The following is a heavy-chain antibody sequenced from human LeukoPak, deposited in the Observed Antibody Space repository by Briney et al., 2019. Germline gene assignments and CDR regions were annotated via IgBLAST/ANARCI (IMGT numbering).Heavy chain of an antibody. CDR3: VRNRNLKMTSTGILGN. CDR2: ITYDGGKK. CDR1: QFTFSNYA. D-gene: IGHD3-3*02. J-gene: IGHJ4*02. V-gene: IGHV3-30*04. Sequence: PGGSLRLSCAASQFTFSNYAFHWVRQAPGTGLEWVALITYDGGKKDYADSVKGRFTISRDNSRDTLYLQMNSLTVDDTAVYYCVRNRNLKMTSTGILGNWGLGTLVIVSS.